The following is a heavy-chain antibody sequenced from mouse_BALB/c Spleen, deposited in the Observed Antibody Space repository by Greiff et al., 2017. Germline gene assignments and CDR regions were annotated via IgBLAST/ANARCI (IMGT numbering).Heavy chain of an antibody. CDR3: ATYYRYYFDY. Sequence: VQVVESGAELAKPGASVKMSCKASGYTFTSYWMHWVKQRPGQGLEWIGYINPSTGYTEYNQKFKDKATLTADKSSSTAYMQLSSLTSEDSAVYYCATYYRYYFDYWGQGTTLTVSS. CDR2: INPSTGYT. CDR1: GYTFTSYW. V-gene: IGHV1-7*01. D-gene: IGHD2-14*01. J-gene: IGHJ2*01.